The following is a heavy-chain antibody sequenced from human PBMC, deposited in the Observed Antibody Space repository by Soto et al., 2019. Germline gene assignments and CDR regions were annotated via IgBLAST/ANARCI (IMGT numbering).Heavy chain of an antibody. J-gene: IGHJ4*02. D-gene: IGHD1-26*01. CDR3: AHRPIVGAAI. CDR2: IYHSGST. V-gene: IGHV4-4*02. CDR1: GGSISNSNW. Sequence: QVQLQESGPGLVKPSGTPSLTCGVFGGSISNSNWWTWVRQPPGKGLEWIGEIYHSGSTNYNSSLMSRVTISLDKVNNQFSLKLTSVTPADTAVYYCAHRPIVGAAIWGQGTLVTVSS.